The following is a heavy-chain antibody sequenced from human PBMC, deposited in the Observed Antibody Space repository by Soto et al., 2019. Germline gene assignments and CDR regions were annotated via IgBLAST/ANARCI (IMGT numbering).Heavy chain of an antibody. V-gene: IGHV3-21*01. D-gene: IGHD2-15*01. CDR2: ISSSSSYI. J-gene: IGHJ6*02. Sequence: EVQLVESGGGLVKPGGSLRLSCAASGFTFSSYSMNWVRQAPGKGLEWVSSISSSSSYIYYADSVKGRFTISRDNAKNSLYLKMNSLRAEDTAVYYCARVNCSGGSCYRYYYYYGMDVWGQGTTVTVSS. CDR3: ARVNCSGGSCYRYYYYYGMDV. CDR1: GFTFSSYS.